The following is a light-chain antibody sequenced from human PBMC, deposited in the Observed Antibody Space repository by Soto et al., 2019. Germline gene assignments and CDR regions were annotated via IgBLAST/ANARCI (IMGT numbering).Light chain of an antibody. CDR2: DVS. Sequence: DIQMTQSPSTLSASVGDRVTITCRASQSVRGSLAWYQQQPGKAPKLLIYDVSNLQSGVPSRFSAFGSGTEFPLSISSLQPDDFGTYYCQQFYMGWTFGQGTMV. V-gene: IGKV1-5*01. J-gene: IGKJ1*01. CDR3: QQFYMGWT. CDR1: QSVRGS.